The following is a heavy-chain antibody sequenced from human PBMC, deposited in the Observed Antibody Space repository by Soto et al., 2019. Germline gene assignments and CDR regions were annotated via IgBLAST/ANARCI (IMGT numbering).Heavy chain of an antibody. D-gene: IGHD6-6*01. J-gene: IGHJ6*02. CDR2: IIPIFGTA. CDR3: ARDLSGSSSSSYCDGMDV. CDR1: GGTFSSYA. V-gene: IGHV1-69*01. Sequence: QVQLVQSGAEVKKPGSSVKVSCKASGGTFSSYAISWVRQAPGQGLEWMGGIIPIFGTANYAQKFQGRVTITAEESTSTAYMELSSLRSEDTAVYYCARDLSGSSSSSYCDGMDVWGQGTTVTVSS.